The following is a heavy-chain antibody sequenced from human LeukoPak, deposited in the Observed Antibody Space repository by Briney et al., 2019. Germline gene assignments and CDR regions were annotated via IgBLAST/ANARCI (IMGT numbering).Heavy chain of an antibody. CDR2: ISSSGSV. D-gene: IGHD5-12*01. V-gene: IGHV4-4*09. CDR3: ARIPLGYSGAYYFDY. CDR1: GGSFSGYY. Sequence: SETLSLTCAVYGGSFSGYYWSWIRQPPGKGLEWIGYISSSGSVNDNPSLRSRVTISVDTSKNQFFLNLSSVSAADTAVYYCARIPLGYSGAYYFDYWGQGTLVTVSP. J-gene: IGHJ4*02.